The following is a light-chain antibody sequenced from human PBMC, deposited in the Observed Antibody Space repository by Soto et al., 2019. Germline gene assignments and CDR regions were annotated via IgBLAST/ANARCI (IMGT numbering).Light chain of an antibody. Sequence: IQMNQSPSSLSASVGDRVTITCRESKDIDSYLNCYQHKPGIAPNLLIYGASSLHSGVPSRFSGSVSGTDFTLTISSLQPEDFATYYCQQSYSSPPYTLGQGTKLEI. CDR3: QQSYSSPPYT. CDR1: KDIDSY. V-gene: IGKV1-39*01. CDR2: GAS. J-gene: IGKJ2*01.